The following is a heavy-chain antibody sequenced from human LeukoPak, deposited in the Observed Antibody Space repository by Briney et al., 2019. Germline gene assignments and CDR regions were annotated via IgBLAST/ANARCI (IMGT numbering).Heavy chain of an antibody. CDR3: ASLRVGSSFGYQYYIDV. CDR1: GGSFSGFY. Sequence: SETLSLTCAVYGGSFSGFYWSWIRQPPGKGLEWIGEINHSGSTNYNPSLKSGVTISVHTSNTQFSLKLSSVTAADTAVYYCASLRVGSSFGYQYYIDVWGKGTTVTVSS. D-gene: IGHD6-13*01. CDR2: INHSGST. J-gene: IGHJ6*03. V-gene: IGHV4-34*01.